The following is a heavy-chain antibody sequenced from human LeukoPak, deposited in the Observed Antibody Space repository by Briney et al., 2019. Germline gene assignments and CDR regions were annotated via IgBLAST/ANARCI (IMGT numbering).Heavy chain of an antibody. CDR3: ARDFYYFYYIDV. Sequence: GGSLRLSCAASGFTFSTFAMSWVRQAPGKGLEWVSGISGNGGSIGYADSVKGRFTISRDNAKNSLYLQMNSLRAEDTALYYCARDFYYFYYIDVWGKGTTVTVSS. V-gene: IGHV3-9*01. J-gene: IGHJ6*03. CDR1: GFTFSTFA. CDR2: ISGNGGSI.